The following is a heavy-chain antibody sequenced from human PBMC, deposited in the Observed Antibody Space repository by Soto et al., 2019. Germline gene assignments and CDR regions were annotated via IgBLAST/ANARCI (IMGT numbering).Heavy chain of an antibody. D-gene: IGHD3-22*01. CDR1: GFSFGTYV. CDR3: AMTRLYDTGTNDYHRDALDI. V-gene: IGHV3-23*01. J-gene: IGHJ3*02. Sequence: EVQLLESGGGMVEPRGSLKLSCAASGFSFGTYVMNWVRQAPGKGLEWVSGISGRGGRAYSADSVKGRFTISRDNSRNTLYLPMNSLRAEDTAIYYCAMTRLYDTGTNDYHRDALDIWGQGTQVTVSS. CDR2: ISGRGGRA.